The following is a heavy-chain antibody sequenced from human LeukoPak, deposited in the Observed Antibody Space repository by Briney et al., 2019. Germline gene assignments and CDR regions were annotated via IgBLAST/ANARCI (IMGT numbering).Heavy chain of an antibody. V-gene: IGHV1-46*03. CDR1: GYTFTSYY. D-gene: IGHD3-3*01. J-gene: IGHJ4*02. CDR3: ARYFGDLGVTDY. CDR2: INPSGGST. Sequence: ASVKVSCKASGYTFTSYYMHWVRQAPGQGLEWMGIINPSGGSTSYAQKFQGRVTMTRDTSTSTDYMELSSLRSEDTAVYYCARYFGDLGVTDYWGQGTLVTVSS.